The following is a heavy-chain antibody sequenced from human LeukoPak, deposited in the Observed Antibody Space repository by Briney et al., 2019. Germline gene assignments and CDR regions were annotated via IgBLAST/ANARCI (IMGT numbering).Heavy chain of an antibody. CDR1: GFTFSSYW. D-gene: IGHD2-15*01. J-gene: IGHJ4*02. CDR2: IKQDGSEK. CDR3: ARLAYCSGGSCFFDY. V-gene: IGHV3-7*01. Sequence: PGGSLRLSCAASGFTFSSYWMSWVRQAPGKGLEWVANIKQDGSEKYYVDSVKGRFTISRDNAKNSLYLQMNSLRAEDTAVYYCARLAYCSGGSCFFDYWGQGTLVTVSS.